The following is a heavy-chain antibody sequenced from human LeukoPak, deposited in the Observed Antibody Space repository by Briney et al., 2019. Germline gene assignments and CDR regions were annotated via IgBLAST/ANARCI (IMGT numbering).Heavy chain of an antibody. J-gene: IGHJ5*02. CDR3: ARIFASGYSYGYLPYWFDP. V-gene: IGHV4-39*01. CDR1: GGSISSSNYY. CDR2: IYYSGST. D-gene: IGHD5-18*01. Sequence: SETLSLTCTVSGGSISSSNYYWGWIRQPPGKGLEWIGVIYYSGSTYYNPSLKSRVTISVDTSKNQFSLKLSSVTAADTAVYYCARIFASGYSYGYLPYWFDPWGQGTLVTVSS.